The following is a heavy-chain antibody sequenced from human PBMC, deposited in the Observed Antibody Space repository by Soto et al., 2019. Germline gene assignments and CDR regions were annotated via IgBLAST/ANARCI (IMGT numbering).Heavy chain of an antibody. J-gene: IGHJ4*02. V-gene: IGHV3-30*18. CDR3: ANILQYPIDY. CDR2: ISYDGSNK. Sequence: GGSLRLSCAASGFTFSSYGMHWVRQAPGKGLEWVAVISYDGSNKYYADSVKGRFTISRDNSKNTLYLQMNSLRAEDTAVYYCANILQYPIDYWGQGTLVTVSS. D-gene: IGHD4-4*01. CDR1: GFTFSSYG.